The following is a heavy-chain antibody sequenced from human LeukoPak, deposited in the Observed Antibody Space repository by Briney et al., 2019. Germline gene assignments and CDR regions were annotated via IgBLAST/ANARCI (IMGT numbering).Heavy chain of an antibody. J-gene: IGHJ4*02. CDR1: GGSFSGYY. CDR3: ATMFTYYYDSSGYDPRGYYFDY. V-gene: IGHV4-34*01. D-gene: IGHD3-22*01. CDR2: INHSGST. Sequence: SETLSLTCAVYGGSFSGYYWSWIRQPPGKGLEWIGEINHSGSTNYNPSLKSRVTISVDTSKNQFSLKLSSVTAADTAVYYCATMFTYYYDSSGYDPRGYYFDYWGQGTLVTVSS.